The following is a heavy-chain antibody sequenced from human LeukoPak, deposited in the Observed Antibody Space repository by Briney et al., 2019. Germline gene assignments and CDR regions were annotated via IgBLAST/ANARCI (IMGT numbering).Heavy chain of an antibody. CDR3: ATGGDSSSYARFDY. CDR1: GGSISSHY. Sequence: ASETLSLTCTVSGGSISSHYWSWIRRPPGKGLEWIGYIYYSGSTSYNPSLKSRVTISVDTSKNQFSLKLSSVTAADTAVYYCATGGDSSSYARFDYWGQGTLVTVSS. V-gene: IGHV4-59*11. CDR2: IYYSGST. J-gene: IGHJ4*02. D-gene: IGHD6-6*01.